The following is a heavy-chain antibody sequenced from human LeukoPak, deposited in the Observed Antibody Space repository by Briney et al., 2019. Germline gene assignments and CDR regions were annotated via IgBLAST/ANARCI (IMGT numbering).Heavy chain of an antibody. CDR1: RYTLTGYH. CDR2: INPNSGGT. D-gene: IGHD3-10*01. CDR3: ARLWFGGFDY. J-gene: IGHJ4*02. Sequence: ASVKDSFKASRYTLTGYHMHWVRQPPGQGLEWMGWINPNSGGTNYAQKFQGRVTMTRDTSISTAYMELSRLRSDDTAVYYCARLWFGGFDYWGQGTLVTVSS. V-gene: IGHV1-2*02.